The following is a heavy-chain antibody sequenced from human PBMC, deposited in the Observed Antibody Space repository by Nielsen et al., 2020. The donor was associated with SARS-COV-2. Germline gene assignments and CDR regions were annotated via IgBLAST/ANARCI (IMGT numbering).Heavy chain of an antibody. CDR2: INHSGST. CDR3: VRGREWEPGYYFDY. D-gene: IGHD1-26*01. J-gene: IGHJ4*02. CDR1: GGSFSDNF. Sequence: SETLSLTCAVYGGSFSDNFWSWIRQAPGKGLEWIGEINHSGSTNYNPSLKSRVNISVDTSKNQFTLRLTSVTAADTAVYYCVRGREWEPGYYFDYWGQGALVTVSS. V-gene: IGHV4-34*01.